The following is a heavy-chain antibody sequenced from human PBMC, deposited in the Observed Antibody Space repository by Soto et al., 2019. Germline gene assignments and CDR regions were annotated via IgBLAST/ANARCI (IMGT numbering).Heavy chain of an antibody. CDR3: GRTDGLYARSGYYGFDP. J-gene: IGHJ5*02. V-gene: IGHV5-51*01. Sequence: RGESLKICCKGSGYSFTSYCIGWVRQMPGKGLEWMGIIYPGDSDTRYSPSFQGQVTISADKSISTAYLQWSSLKASDTAMYYLGRTDGLYARSGYYGFDPWGQGTLVTVSS. D-gene: IGHD3-22*01. CDR1: GYSFTSYC. CDR2: IYPGDSDT.